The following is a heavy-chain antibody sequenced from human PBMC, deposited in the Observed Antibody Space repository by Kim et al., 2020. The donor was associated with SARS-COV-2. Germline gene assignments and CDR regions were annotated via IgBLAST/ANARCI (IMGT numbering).Heavy chain of an antibody. CDR2: INHSGST. CDR1: GGSFSGYS. J-gene: IGHJ4*02. V-gene: IGHV4-34*01. Sequence: SETLSLTCAVYGGSFSGYSWGWIRQPPGKGLEWIGEINHSGSTNYSPSLRRRVTISVDTSKNQFSLKLSSVTAADTAVYYCARGILVSGYSNSRCWNYWGQGTPVTVSS. D-gene: IGHD6-13*01. CDR3: ARGILVSGYSNSRCWNY.